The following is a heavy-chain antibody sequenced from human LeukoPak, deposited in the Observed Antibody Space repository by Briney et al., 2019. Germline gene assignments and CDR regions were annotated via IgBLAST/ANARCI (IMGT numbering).Heavy chain of an antibody. J-gene: IGHJ4*02. CDR3: ARDGTSTDDY. CDR2: ISGNNDNP. V-gene: IGHV1-18*01. Sequence: ASVRVSCKTSGYTFSNFGINWVRQAPGQGLEWMGWISGNNDNPNYGQRFQGRFAVTTDSSTSTAYMELRNLRFDDTAVYYCARDGTSTDDYWGQGTLVTVSS. D-gene: IGHD2-2*01. CDR1: GYTFSNFG.